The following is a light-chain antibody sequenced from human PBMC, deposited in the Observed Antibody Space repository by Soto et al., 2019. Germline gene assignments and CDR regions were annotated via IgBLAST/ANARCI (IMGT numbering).Light chain of an antibody. Sequence: QSVLTHPPSASGTPGQRVTVSWSARSSNIDSNTVYWYQQLPVMAPRLLIQTNDRRPSGVPDRFSGSKSGTSASLAISGLQSADEADYSCLAWDDSLNGNLFGTGTKVTVL. J-gene: IGLJ1*01. CDR3: LAWDDSLNGNL. V-gene: IGLV1-44*01. CDR1: SSNIDSNT. CDR2: TND.